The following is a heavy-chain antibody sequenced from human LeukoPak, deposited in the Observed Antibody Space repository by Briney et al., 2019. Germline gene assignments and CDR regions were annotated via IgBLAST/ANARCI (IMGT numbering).Heavy chain of an antibody. CDR1: GFTFSSYE. D-gene: IGHD4-17*01. CDR3: ARDDDYGDYSDWYFDL. CDR2: ISSSGSTI. J-gene: IGHJ2*01. V-gene: IGHV3-48*03. Sequence: GRSLRLSCAASGFTFSSYEMNWVRQAPGKGLEWVSYISSSGSTIYYADSVKGRFTISRDNAKTSLYLQMNSLRAEDTAVYYCARDDDYGDYSDWYFDLWGRGTLVTVSS.